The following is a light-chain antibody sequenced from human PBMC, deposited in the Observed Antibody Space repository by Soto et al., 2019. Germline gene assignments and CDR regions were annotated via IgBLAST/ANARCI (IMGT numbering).Light chain of an antibody. CDR2: AAS. CDR3: QQTYSTPVST. Sequence: DIQMTQSPSSLSASVGDRVTITCRASQSISSYLNWYQQKPGKAPKLLIYAASSLQSGVSSRFSGSGSGTDFALTISSLQPEDFATYYCQQTYSTPVSTFVPGTKVDIK. CDR1: QSISSY. J-gene: IGKJ3*01. V-gene: IGKV1-39*01.